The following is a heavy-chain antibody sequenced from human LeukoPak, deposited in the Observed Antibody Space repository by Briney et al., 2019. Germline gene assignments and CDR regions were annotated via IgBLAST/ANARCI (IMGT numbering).Heavy chain of an antibody. CDR1: GGTLSNYA. CDR2: IIPFLDRA. CDR3: ASGEGCSSSSCTLDY. Sequence: ASVKVSCKASGGTLSNYAISWVRQAPGQGLEWMGRIIPFLDRADYAQKFQGRVTFSADKSTSTAYMELSSLRSEDTAVYYCASGEGCSSSSCTLDYWGQGTLVAVSS. D-gene: IGHD2-2*01. J-gene: IGHJ4*02. V-gene: IGHV1-69*04.